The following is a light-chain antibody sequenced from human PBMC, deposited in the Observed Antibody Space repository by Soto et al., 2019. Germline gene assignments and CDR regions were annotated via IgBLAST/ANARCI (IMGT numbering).Light chain of an antibody. J-gene: IGLJ2*01. Sequence: QSALTQPASVSGSPGQSITISCTGTSSDVGSYNYVSWYQQYPGKAPKLMIYDVSNRPSGVSYRFSGSKSGNTASLTISGLQEEDEADYYCRSYTTSSTHVVFGGGTKLTVL. V-gene: IGLV2-14*01. CDR3: RSYTTSSTHVV. CDR1: SSDVGSYNY. CDR2: DVS.